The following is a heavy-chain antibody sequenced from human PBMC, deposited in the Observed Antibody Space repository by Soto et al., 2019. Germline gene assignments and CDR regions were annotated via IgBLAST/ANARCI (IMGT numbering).Heavy chain of an antibody. CDR2: IYYTGST. V-gene: IGHV4-31*03. D-gene: IGHD2-8*01. CDR3: ARDNGRYGMDV. J-gene: IGHJ6*02. CDR1: GGSMSSGGFY. Sequence: SETLSLTCTVSGGSMSSGGFYWGWIRHHPGKGLEWIGYIYYTGSTYYNPSLKSRVNISVDTSKKQLSLRLSSVTAADTAVYYCARDNGRYGMDVWGQGTTVTVSS.